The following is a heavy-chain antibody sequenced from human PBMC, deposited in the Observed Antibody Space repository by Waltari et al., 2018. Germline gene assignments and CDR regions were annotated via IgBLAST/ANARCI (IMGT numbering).Heavy chain of an antibody. Sequence: QVQLQESGPGLAKASPTLSLTCAVSGRSISNLHFYWSWIRQPAGKGLEWIGCIYRSGVTDYNPSLRGRATMFLDMSKNQFSLTVDSLIAADTAVYYCAVSPDTATSRAAFHFWGPGTTVSVSS. CDR3: AVSPDTATSRAAFHF. J-gene: IGHJ6*02. V-gene: IGHV4-61*02. CDR2: IYRSGVT. CDR1: GRSISNLHFY. D-gene: IGHD5-18*01.